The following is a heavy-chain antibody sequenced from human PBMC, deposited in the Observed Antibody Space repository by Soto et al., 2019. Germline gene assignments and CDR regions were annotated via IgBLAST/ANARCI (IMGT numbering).Heavy chain of an antibody. J-gene: IGHJ6*03. D-gene: IGHD3-3*01. V-gene: IGHV3-21*04. CDR2: ISSTSGYI. CDR3: ARESRSDYAFWSGSFRPYYYYYMDG. Sequence: PGGSLRLSCAASGFTFGAYSMNWVRQAPGKGLEWVSSISSTSGYISYADSVKGRFTISRDNAENSLYLQMNSLRVEDTALYFCARESRSDYAFWSGSFRPYYYYYMDGWCKGTTVAVSS. CDR1: GFTFGAYS.